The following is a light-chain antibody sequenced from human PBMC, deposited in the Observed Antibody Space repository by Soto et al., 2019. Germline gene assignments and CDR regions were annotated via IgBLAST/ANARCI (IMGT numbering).Light chain of an antibody. Sequence: EIVMTQSPATLSVSPGERATLSCRASQSVSSNLAWYQQKPGQAPRLLIYGASTRATGIPARFSGSGSGTEFTLTNSSLQYEDFVVYYCQQYNNWPPWTFGQGTKVEIK. CDR3: QQYNNWPPWT. CDR1: QSVSSN. CDR2: GAS. V-gene: IGKV3-15*01. J-gene: IGKJ1*01.